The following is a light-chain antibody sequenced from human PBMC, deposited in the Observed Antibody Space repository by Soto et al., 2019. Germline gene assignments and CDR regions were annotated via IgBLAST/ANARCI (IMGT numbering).Light chain of an antibody. CDR3: SSYAGSSIPVA. V-gene: IGLV2-8*01. Sequence: QSVLTQPPSASGSPGQSVTISCTGASSDVGGYNFVSWYQHHPGKAPRLMIYDVTQRPSGVPDRFSVSKSGNTASLTVSGLKVDDEAYYYCSSYAGSSIPVAFGGGTKLTVL. J-gene: IGLJ2*01. CDR2: DVT. CDR1: SSDVGGYNF.